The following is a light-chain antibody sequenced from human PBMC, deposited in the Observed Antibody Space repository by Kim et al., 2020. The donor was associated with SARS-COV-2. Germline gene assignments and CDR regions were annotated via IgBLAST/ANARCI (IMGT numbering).Light chain of an antibody. J-gene: IGLJ3*02. Sequence: SSELTQDPAVSVALGQTVKITCQGDSLRNYYANWYQQKPGQAPVVVIYGKNNRRSGIPERFSGSTSGNTASLTITGAQAEDEADYYCNSRDSRTNNVLFGGGTQLTVL. CDR1: SLRNYY. CDR3: NSRDSRTNNVL. V-gene: IGLV3-19*01. CDR2: GKN.